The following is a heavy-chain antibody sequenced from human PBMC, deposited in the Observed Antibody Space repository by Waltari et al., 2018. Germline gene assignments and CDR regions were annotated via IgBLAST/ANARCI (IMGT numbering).Heavy chain of an antibody. CDR2: LDSYDDK. V-gene: IGHV2-70*01. J-gene: IGHJ4*02. CDR1: GFSLTTTGMS. CDR3: ARVTKGGNSYFDF. Sequence: QVTLRESGPALVKPTQTLTLTCTFSGFSLTTTGMSVAWIRQPPGKALEWLALLDSYDDKYYTTSLKTRLTISRDPSKSQVVLRMTNMYPVDTATYFCARVTKGGNSYFDFWGQGTLVTVSS. D-gene: IGHD2-21*02.